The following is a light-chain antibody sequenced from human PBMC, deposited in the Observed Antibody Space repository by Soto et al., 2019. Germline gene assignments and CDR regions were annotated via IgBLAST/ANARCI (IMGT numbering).Light chain of an antibody. V-gene: IGKV1-5*01. J-gene: IGKJ1*01. Sequence: DIQMTQSLSTLSASVGDRVSISCRASQSVSVWVAWYQQKPGAAPKLLIYDASSLKSGVPARFSGSGSGTEFTLTISSLQPDDFATYYCQHYNSYSEAFGQGTKVDI. CDR1: QSVSVW. CDR3: QHYNSYSEA. CDR2: DAS.